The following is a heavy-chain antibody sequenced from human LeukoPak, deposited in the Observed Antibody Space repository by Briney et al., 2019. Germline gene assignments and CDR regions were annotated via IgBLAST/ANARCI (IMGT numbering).Heavy chain of an antibody. J-gene: IGHJ6*02. Sequence: GGSLRLSCAASGFTFSSYSMNWVRQAPGKGLEWVSSISSSSSYIYYADSVKGRFTISRDNSKNTLYLQMNSLRAEDTAVYYCASELFEGSGSYYGMDVWGQGTTVTVSS. CDR2: ISSSSSYI. CDR3: ASELFEGSGSYYGMDV. D-gene: IGHD3-10*01. CDR1: GFTFSSYS. V-gene: IGHV3-21*01.